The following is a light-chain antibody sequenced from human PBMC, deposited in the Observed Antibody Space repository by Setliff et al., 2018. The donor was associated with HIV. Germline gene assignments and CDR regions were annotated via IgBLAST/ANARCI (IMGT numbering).Light chain of an antibody. J-gene: IGLJ1*01. CDR2: DTS. V-gene: IGLV1-51*01. CDR3: ATWDGRLSVYV. CDR1: TSNIGNNY. Sequence: TQPPSVSAAPGQTVTISCSGRTSNIGNNYVSWYQHVPGKVPRILIYDTSKRHSGIPDRFPGSKSDTSATLAITGLQTGDEADYYCATWDGRLSVYVFGSGTKV.